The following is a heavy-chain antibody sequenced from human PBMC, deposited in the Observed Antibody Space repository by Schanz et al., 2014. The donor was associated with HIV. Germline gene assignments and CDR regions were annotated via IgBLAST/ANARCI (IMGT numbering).Heavy chain of an antibody. CDR1: GFTFSDYG. D-gene: IGHD3-10*01. CDR2: IWYDGTKI. V-gene: IGHV3-33*06. Sequence: QVQLVESGGGVVQPGRSLRHSCAASGFTFSDYGMHWARQAPGKGLEWVAVIWYDGTKIDYADSVKGRFTISRDNSKNTLYLQMNSLRAEDTAVYYCAKDLVTMAHYYYYYGMDVWGQGTTVTVSS. CDR3: AKDLVTMAHYYYYYGMDV. J-gene: IGHJ6*02.